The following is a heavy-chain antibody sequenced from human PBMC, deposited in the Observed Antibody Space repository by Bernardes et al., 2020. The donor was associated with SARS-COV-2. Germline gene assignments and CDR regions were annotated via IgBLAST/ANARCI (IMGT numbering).Heavy chain of an antibody. CDR1: GFTFSTYG. J-gene: IGHJ6*02. Sequence: LRLSCAASGFTFSTYGMHWVRQAPGKGLEWVALISYDGNNKYYTDSVKGRFTISRDNSKNTLYLQMNSLRTDDTAVYYCASQRTTTFYYYGMDVWGRGTTVAVSS. D-gene: IGHD4-4*01. CDR2: ISYDGNNK. CDR3: ASQRTTTFYYYGMDV. V-gene: IGHV3-30*03.